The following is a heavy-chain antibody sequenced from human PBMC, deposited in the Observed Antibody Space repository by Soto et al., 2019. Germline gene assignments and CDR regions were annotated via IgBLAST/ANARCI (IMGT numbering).Heavy chain of an antibody. V-gene: IGHV6-1*01. CDR2: TYYRSKWYN. Sequence: PSQTLSLTCAISGDSVSSNSAAWNWIRQSPSRGLEWLGRTYYRSKWYNDYAVSVKSRITINPDTSKNQFSLQLNSVTPEDTAVYYCARDKSEEYSSSPRHYYYYGMDVWGQGTTVTVSS. CDR1: GDSVSSNSAA. D-gene: IGHD6-6*01. J-gene: IGHJ6*02. CDR3: ARDKSEEYSSSPRHYYYYGMDV.